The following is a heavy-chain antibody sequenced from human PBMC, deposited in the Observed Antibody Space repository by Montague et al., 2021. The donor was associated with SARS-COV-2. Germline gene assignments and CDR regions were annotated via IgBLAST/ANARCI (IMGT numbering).Heavy chain of an antibody. CDR3: ARQSVNYYDSSGYPFDY. CDR1: GGSISSSSYY. V-gene: IGHV4-39*01. CDR2: TYYSGXT. J-gene: IGHJ4*02. D-gene: IGHD3-22*01. Sequence: SETLSLTCTVSGGSISSSSYYWGWIRQPPGKGLEWIGSTYYSGXTXYXXXXKXRVTISVDTSKNQFSLKLRSVTAADTAVYYCARQSVNYYDSSGYPFDYWGQGTLVTVSS.